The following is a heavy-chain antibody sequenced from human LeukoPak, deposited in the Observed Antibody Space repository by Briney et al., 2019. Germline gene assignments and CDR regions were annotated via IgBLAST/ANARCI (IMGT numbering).Heavy chain of an antibody. CDR3: AKDSLWFGELSGGLGYFDY. V-gene: IGHV3-30*18. J-gene: IGHJ4*02. CDR2: ISYDGSNK. D-gene: IGHD3-10*01. CDR1: GFTFSSYG. Sequence: GGSLRLSCAASGFTFSSYGMHWVRQAPGKGLEWVAVISYDGSNKYYADSVKGRFTISGDNSKNTLYLQMNSLRAEDTAVYYCAKDSLWFGELSGGLGYFDYWGQGTLVTVSS.